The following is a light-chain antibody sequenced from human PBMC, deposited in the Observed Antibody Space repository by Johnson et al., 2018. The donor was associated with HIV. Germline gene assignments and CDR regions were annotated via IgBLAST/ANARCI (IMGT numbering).Light chain of an antibody. Sequence: QPVLTQPPSVSAAPGQKVTISCSGSSSNIGNNYVSWYQQLPGTAPKLLIYENNKRPSGIPDRFSGSKSGTSATLGITGLQTGDEAENYGGTWDSSLSAYVFGTGTKVTVL. CDR2: ENN. J-gene: IGLJ1*01. CDR3: GTWDSSLSAYV. CDR1: SSNIGNNY. V-gene: IGLV1-51*02.